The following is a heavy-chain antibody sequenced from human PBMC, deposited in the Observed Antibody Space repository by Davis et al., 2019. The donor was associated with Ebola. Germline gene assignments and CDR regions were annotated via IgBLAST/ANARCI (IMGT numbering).Heavy chain of an antibody. J-gene: IGHJ6*02. Sequence: PSETLSLTCAASGFTFSSYSMNWVRQAPGKGLEWVSYISSSSSTIYYADSVKGRFTISRDNAKNSLYLQMNSLRAEDTAVYYCARDRYDFWSGYYYYYYGMDVWGQGTTVTVSS. V-gene: IGHV3-48*01. CDR2: ISSSSSTI. D-gene: IGHD3-3*01. CDR3: ARDRYDFWSGYYYYYYGMDV. CDR1: GFTFSSYS.